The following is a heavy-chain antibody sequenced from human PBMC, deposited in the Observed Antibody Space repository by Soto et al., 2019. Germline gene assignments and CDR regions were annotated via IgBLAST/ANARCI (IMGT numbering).Heavy chain of an antibody. V-gene: IGHV3-23*01. Sequence: EVQVLESGGGLVQPGGSLRLSCAASGFTFADSAMNWVRQAPGKGLEWVSTISGSGANTYYADSVRGRFTISRDNSKNTLSLQMSSLRDEDTAVYYCAQDGKHSTGWWAAFEIWGQGTVGTVS. CDR2: ISGSGANT. CDR1: GFTFADSA. D-gene: IGHD6-19*01. CDR3: AQDGKHSTGWWAAFEI. J-gene: IGHJ3*02.